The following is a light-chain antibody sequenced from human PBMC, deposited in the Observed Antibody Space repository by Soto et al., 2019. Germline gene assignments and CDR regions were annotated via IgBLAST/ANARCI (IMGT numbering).Light chain of an antibody. J-gene: IGKJ4*01. Sequence: EIVLTQSPATLSLSPGERAALSCRASQSVSSYLAWYQQKPGQAPRLLIYDASKRAPGIPARVTGSGSGTDFTLTISSLEPEDFAVYCCQQRSNWPSTFGGGTKVEI. CDR1: QSVSSY. CDR2: DAS. CDR3: QQRSNWPST. V-gene: IGKV3-11*01.